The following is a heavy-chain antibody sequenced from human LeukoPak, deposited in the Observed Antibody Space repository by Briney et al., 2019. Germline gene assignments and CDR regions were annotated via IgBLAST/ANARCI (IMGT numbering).Heavy chain of an antibody. V-gene: IGHV1-24*01. CDR2: FDPEDGET. CDR3: ATSRRRYFDWLLTDY. D-gene: IGHD3-9*01. CDR1: GYTLTELS. J-gene: IGHJ4*02. Sequence: VASVKVSCKVSGYTLTELSMHWVRQAPGKGLEWMGGFDPEDGETIYAQKFQGRVTMTEDTSTDTAYMELSSLRSEDTAVYYCATSRRRYFDWLLTDYWGQGTLVTVSS.